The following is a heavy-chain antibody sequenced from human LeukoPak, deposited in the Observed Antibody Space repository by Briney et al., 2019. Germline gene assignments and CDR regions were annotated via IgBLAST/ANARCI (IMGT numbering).Heavy chain of an antibody. CDR3: AAVDVDTAFP. D-gene: IGHD5-18*01. V-gene: IGHV4-39*07. CDR2: IYYSGST. CDR1: GGSISSSSYY. Sequence: SETLSLTCTVSGGSISSSSYYWGWIRQPPGKGLEWIGSIYYSGSTYYNPSLKSRVTISVDTSKNQFSLKLSSVTAADTAVYYCAAVDVDTAFPWGQGTLVTVSS. J-gene: IGHJ5*02.